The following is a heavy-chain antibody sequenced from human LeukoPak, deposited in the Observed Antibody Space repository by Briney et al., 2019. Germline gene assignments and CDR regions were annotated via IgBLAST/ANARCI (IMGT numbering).Heavy chain of an antibody. J-gene: IGHJ4*02. Sequence: SGPTLVKPTQTLTLTSTFSVFSLSTSGVGVGWIRQPPGKALEWLALIYWNDDKRYSPSLKSRLTITKDTSKNQVVLTMTNMDPVDTATYYCARLVTVGAEVSYFDYWGQGTLVTVSS. CDR3: ARLVTVGAEVSYFDY. V-gene: IGHV2-5*01. D-gene: IGHD1-26*01. CDR2: IYWNDDK. CDR1: VFSLSTSGVG.